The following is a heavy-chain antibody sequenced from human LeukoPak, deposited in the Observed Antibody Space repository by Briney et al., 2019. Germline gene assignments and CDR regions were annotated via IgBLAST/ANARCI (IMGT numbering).Heavy chain of an antibody. CDR2: ISSGTTHI. Sequence: GGSLRLSCTASGFTFSTYTMNWVRQAPGKGLEWVSSISSGTTHIYYADSMKGRFTIFRDNAKNSLYLQMNSLRTEDTALYYCARGNLGSSWSAGWFDPWGQGTLDTVSS. CDR1: GFTFSTYT. V-gene: IGHV3-21*01. CDR3: ARGNLGSSWSAGWFDP. D-gene: IGHD6-13*01. J-gene: IGHJ5*02.